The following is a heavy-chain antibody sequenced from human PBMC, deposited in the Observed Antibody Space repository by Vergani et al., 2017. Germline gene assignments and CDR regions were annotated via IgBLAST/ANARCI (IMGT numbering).Heavy chain of an antibody. Sequence: QVQLQESGPGLVKPSETLSLTCTVSGGSISSYYWSWIRQPAGKGLEWIGRIYTSGSTNYNPSLKSRVTMSVDTSKNQFSLKLSSVTAADTAVYYCARVWVVANYYYYMDVWGKGTTVTVSS. CDR2: IYTSGST. J-gene: IGHJ6*03. D-gene: IGHD2-21*01. CDR3: ARVWVVANYYYYMDV. V-gene: IGHV4-4*07. CDR1: GGSISSYY.